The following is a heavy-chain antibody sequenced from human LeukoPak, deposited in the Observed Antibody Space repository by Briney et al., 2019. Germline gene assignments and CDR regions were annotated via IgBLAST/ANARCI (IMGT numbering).Heavy chain of an antibody. J-gene: IGHJ4*02. CDR1: GFTFSNYA. V-gene: IGHV3-23*01. D-gene: IGHD3-16*01. CDR2: IDSGGGT. CDR3: AKGPQGD. Sequence: GGSLRLSCAASGFTFSNYAMNWVRQAPGKGLEWVSAIDSGGGTYYADSVKGRFTISRDDSKNTLYLQLNSLRAEDTAVYYCAKGPQGDWGQGALVTVSS.